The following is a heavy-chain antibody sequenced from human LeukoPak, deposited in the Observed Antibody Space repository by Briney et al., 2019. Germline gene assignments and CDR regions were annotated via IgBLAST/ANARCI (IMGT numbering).Heavy chain of an antibody. CDR2: LNSDGSST. V-gene: IGHV3-74*01. Sequence: GGSLRLSCAVSGFTFSSYWMHWVRQAPGKGLVWVSRLNSDGSSTSYADSVKGRFSISRDNSKNTLYLQMNSLRVEDTAVYYCARDLSPWETRNPDAFDIWGQGTMVTVSS. D-gene: IGHD1-14*01. J-gene: IGHJ3*02. CDR3: ARDLSPWETRNPDAFDI. CDR1: GFTFSSYW.